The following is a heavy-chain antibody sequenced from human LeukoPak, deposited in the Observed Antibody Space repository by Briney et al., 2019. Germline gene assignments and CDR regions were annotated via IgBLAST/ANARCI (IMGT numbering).Heavy chain of an antibody. CDR2: IKQDGSEK. Sequence: GGSLRLFCAASGFTFSSYWMSWVRQAPGKGLEWVANIKQDGSEKYYVDSVKGRFTISRDNAKNSLYLQMNSLRAEDTAVYYCARGGRDYDFWSGYYYYYMDVWAKGPRSPSP. D-gene: IGHD3-3*01. J-gene: IGHJ6*03. CDR1: GFTFSSYW. CDR3: ARGGRDYDFWSGYYYYYMDV. V-gene: IGHV3-7*01.